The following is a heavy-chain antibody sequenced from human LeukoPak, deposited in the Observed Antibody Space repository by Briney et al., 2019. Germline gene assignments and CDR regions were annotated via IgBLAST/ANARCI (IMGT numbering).Heavy chain of an antibody. J-gene: IGHJ6*03. D-gene: IGHD6-13*01. V-gene: IGHV3-53*01. CDR1: GGSISSSSYY. CDR2: IYSGGST. CDR3: ARSPGIAAASYYYYYYMDV. Sequence: ETLSLTCTVSGGSISSSSYYWGWIRQAPGKGLEWVSVIYSGGSTYYADSVKGRFTISRDNSKNTLYLQMNSLRAEDTAVYYCARSPGIAAASYYYYYYMDVWGKGTTVTISS.